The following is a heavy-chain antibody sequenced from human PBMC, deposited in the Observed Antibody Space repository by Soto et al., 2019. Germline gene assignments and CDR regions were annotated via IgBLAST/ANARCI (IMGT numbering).Heavy chain of an antibody. CDR1: GGSISSGDYY. D-gene: IGHD3-10*01. CDR3: ARGLSSITYYRYHYFDY. J-gene: IGHJ4*02. CDR2: IYYSGST. Sequence: SETLSLTCTVSGGSISSGDYYWSWIRQPPGKGLEWIGYIYYSGSTNYNPSLKSRVTISVDTSKNQFSLKLSSVTAADTAVYYCARGLSSITYYRYHYFDYWGQGTLVTVSS. V-gene: IGHV4-30-4*01.